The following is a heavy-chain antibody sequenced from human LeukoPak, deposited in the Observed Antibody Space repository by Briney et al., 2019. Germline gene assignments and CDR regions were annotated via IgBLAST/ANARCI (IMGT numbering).Heavy chain of an antibody. CDR3: AGENIRSYYDELGNYFDY. CDR1: GYTFTSYY. Sequence: EASVKVSCKASGYTFTSYYMHWVRQAPGQGLEWMGIINPSGGSTSYAQKFQGRVTMTRDTSTSTDYMELSSLRSEDTAVHYCAGENIRSYYDELGNYFDYWGQGTLVTVSS. CDR2: INPSGGST. V-gene: IGHV1-46*01. J-gene: IGHJ4*02. D-gene: IGHD1-26*01.